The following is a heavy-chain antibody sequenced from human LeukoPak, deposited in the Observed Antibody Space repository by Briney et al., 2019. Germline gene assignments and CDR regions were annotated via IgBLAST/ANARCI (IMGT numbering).Heavy chain of an antibody. CDR2: ISAYNGNT. V-gene: IGHV1-18*04. CDR3: ARFDCSGSYYKYQSYFDY. Sequence: GASVKVSCKASGYTFTSYGISWVRQAPGQGLEWMGWISAYNGNTNYAQKLQGRVTMTTDTSTSTAYMELRSLRSDDTAVYYCARFDCSGSYYKYQSYFDYWGQGTLVTVSS. J-gene: IGHJ4*02. D-gene: IGHD3-10*02. CDR1: GYTFTSYG.